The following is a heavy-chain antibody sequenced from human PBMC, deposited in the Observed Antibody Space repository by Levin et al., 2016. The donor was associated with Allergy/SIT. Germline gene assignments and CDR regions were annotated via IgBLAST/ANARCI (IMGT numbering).Heavy chain of an antibody. CDR2: ISAYNGNT. Sequence: WVRQAPGQGLEWMGWISAYNGNTNYAQKLQGRVTMTTDTSTSTVYMELSSLRSEDTAVYYCAREMVPNYYYYYMDVWGKGTTVTVSS. D-gene: IGHD2-8*01. J-gene: IGHJ6*03. CDR3: AREMVPNYYYYYMDV. V-gene: IGHV1-18*01.